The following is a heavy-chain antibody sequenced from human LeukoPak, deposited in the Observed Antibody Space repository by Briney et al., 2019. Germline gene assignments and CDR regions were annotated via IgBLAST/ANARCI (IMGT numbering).Heavy chain of an antibody. V-gene: IGHV3-23*01. CDR1: GFTFSSYA. J-gene: IGHJ6*03. CDR3: AKAKTLEGYYYYYMDV. Sequence: GGSLRLSCAASGFTFSSYAMSWVRQAPGKGLEWVSAISGSGGSTYYADSVKGRFTISRDNSKNTLYLQMYSLRAEDTAVYYCAKAKTLEGYYYYYMDVWGKGTTVTVSS. D-gene: IGHD3-3*01. CDR2: ISGSGGST.